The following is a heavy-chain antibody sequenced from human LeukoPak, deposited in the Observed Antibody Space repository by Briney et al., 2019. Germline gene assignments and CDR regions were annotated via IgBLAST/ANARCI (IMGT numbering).Heavy chain of an antibody. CDR1: GYSFTSYW. CDR2: IYPGDSDT. D-gene: IGHD2-2*01. V-gene: IGHV5-51*01. J-gene: IGHJ5*02. Sequence: PGESLKISCKGSGYSFTSYWIGWVRQMPGKGLEWMGIIYPGDSDTRYSPPFQGQVTISADKSISTAYLQWSSLKASDTAMYYCAREGQSYCSSTSCYNWFDPWGQGTLVTVSS. CDR3: AREGQSYCSSTSCYNWFDP.